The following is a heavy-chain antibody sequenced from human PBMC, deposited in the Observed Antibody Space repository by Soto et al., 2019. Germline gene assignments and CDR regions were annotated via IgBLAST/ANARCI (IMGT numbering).Heavy chain of an antibody. Sequence: QVQLQESGPGLVKPSQTLSLTCTVSGGSLTSGGYYWSWIRQHPGMGLEWIAHIFHSGSTHHNPSRKSRVTISGDTSKNQFSLNLTSVTAADTTVYYCARGGDSDNYFAPWGQGTLVAVSS. D-gene: IGHD2-21*02. CDR2: IFHSGST. CDR1: GGSLTSGGYY. CDR3: ARGGDSDNYFAP. V-gene: IGHV4-31*03. J-gene: IGHJ5*02.